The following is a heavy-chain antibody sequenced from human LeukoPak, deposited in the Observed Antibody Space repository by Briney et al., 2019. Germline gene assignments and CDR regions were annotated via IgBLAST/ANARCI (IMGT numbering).Heavy chain of an antibody. J-gene: IGHJ4*02. CDR3: ARACSSGWITHEHYYFDY. V-gene: IGHV4-59*01. CDR2: IYYSGST. D-gene: IGHD6-19*01. CDR1: GGSISSYY. Sequence: PSETLSLTCTVSGGSISSYYWSWIRQPPGKGLEGVGYIYYSGSTNYNPSLKSRVTISVDTSKNQFSLKLSSVTAADTAVYYCARACSSGWITHEHYYFDYWGQGTLVTVSS.